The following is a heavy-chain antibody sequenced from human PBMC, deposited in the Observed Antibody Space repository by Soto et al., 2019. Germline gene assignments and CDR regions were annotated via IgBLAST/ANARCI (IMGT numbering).Heavy chain of an antibody. CDR3: TTDVKEPIKDYYYYYYMDV. CDR2: IKSKTDGGTT. J-gene: IGHJ6*03. CDR1: GFTFSNAW. D-gene: IGHD1-1*01. Sequence: GGSLRLSCAASGFTFSNAWMSWVRQAPGKGLEWVGRIKSKTDGGTTDYAAPVKGRFTISRDDSKNTLYLQMNSLKTEDTAVYYCTTDVKEPIKDYYYYYYMDVWGKGTTVTVSS. V-gene: IGHV3-15*01.